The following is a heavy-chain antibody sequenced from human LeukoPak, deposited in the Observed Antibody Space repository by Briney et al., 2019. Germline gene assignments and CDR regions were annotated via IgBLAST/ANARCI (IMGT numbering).Heavy chain of an antibody. Sequence: SETLSLTCTVSGGSISSGGYYWSWIRQPPGKGLEWIGYIYHSGSTYYNPSLKSRVTISVDRSKNQFSLKLSSVTAADTAVYYCARRYCTSTSCYYYFDYWAREPWSPSPQ. D-gene: IGHD2-2*01. J-gene: IGHJ4*02. CDR2: IYHSGST. CDR3: ARRYCTSTSCYYYFDY. V-gene: IGHV4-30-2*02. CDR1: GGSISSGGYY.